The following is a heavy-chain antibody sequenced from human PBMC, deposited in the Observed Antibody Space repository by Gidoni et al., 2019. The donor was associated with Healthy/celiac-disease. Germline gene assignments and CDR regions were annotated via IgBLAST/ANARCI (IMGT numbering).Heavy chain of an antibody. CDR2: ISSSSSTI. CDR3: ARESSGYYFHFDY. V-gene: IGHV3-48*01. CDR1: GFTFSSYS. Sequence: EVQLVESGGGLVQPGGSLRLSCAASGFTFSSYSMNWVRQAPGKGLEWVSYISSSSSTIYYADSVKGRFTISRDNAKNSLYLQMNSLRAEDTAVYYCARESSGYYFHFDYWGQGTLVTVSS. J-gene: IGHJ4*02. D-gene: IGHD3-22*01.